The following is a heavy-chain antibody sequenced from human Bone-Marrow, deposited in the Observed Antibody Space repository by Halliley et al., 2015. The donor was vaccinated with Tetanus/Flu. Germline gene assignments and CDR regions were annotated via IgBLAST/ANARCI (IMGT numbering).Heavy chain of an antibody. J-gene: IGHJ4*02. CDR2: ISKSGDKT. Sequence: ISKSGDKTWYADSVKGRFSISRDDARNTLYLHMSNLRAEDTAVYYCARDADTTGYYCYFDSWGQGTLVTAS. CDR3: ARDADTTGYYCYFDS. D-gene: IGHD3-9*01. V-gene: IGHV3-23*01.